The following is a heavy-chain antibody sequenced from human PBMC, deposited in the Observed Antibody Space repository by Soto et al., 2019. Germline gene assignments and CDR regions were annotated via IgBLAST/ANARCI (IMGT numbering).Heavy chain of an antibody. CDR3: TRDEGGSYDSWFHP. CDR2: ISSGAAYI. CDR1: TFSMYS. V-gene: IGHV3-21*06. D-gene: IGHD1-26*01. Sequence: EVQVVKSGGGLVKPGGSLTLSCNFTFSMYSMNWVRQAPGTGLEWVASISSGAAYIKYAGSVQGRFTISRDNAKNTVSLQMSSVRVEDTAVYYCTRDEGGSYDSWFHPWGQGTQVTVSA. J-gene: IGHJ5*02.